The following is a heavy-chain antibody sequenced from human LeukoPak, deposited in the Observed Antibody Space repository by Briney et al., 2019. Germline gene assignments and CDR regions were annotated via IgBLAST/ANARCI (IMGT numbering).Heavy chain of an antibody. D-gene: IGHD2-2*01. Sequence: ESGPVLVKPTETLTLTCAVSGFSRGNARMGVSWIRHPPGKALEWLALIFTYDEKSYSTSLKSRLTISKYTSKSQVVLTMTNMDPVDTATYYCARIFGVVPAPRSFDPWGQGTLVTVSS. CDR1: GFSRGNARMG. CDR3: ARIFGVVPAPRSFDP. CDR2: IFTYDEK. J-gene: IGHJ5*02. V-gene: IGHV2-26*01.